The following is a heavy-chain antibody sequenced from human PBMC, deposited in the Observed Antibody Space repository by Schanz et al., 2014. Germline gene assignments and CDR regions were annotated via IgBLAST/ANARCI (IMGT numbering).Heavy chain of an antibody. CDR1: GYTFSNDD. Sequence: QVQLVQSGAEMKKPGASVKVSCKTSGYTFSNDDINWVRQAPGQGLVWMGWINPDSGTTNLAQNFQDRVTLTRDTSISTAYLELSRLRSDDTAMYYCAKTGVGRAFDIWGQGTMVTVSS. D-gene: IGHD7-27*01. CDR2: INPDSGTT. J-gene: IGHJ3*02. V-gene: IGHV1-2*02. CDR3: AKTGVGRAFDI.